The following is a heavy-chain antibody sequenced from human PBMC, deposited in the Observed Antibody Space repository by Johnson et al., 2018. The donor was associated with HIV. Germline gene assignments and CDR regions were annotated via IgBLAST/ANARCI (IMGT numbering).Heavy chain of an antibody. V-gene: IGHV3-NL1*01. Sequence: VQLVESGGGVVQPGGSLRLSCAASRFTFSSYGMHWVRQAPGKGLEWVSVIYDGDTTYYTDSVKGRFTISRDDSKNTLYLQMNSLRPDDSAVYYCARDRWLGDAFDIWGQGTSVIVSS. D-gene: IGHD6-19*01. CDR1: RFTFSSYG. J-gene: IGHJ3*02. CDR3: ARDRWLGDAFDI. CDR2: IYDGDTT.